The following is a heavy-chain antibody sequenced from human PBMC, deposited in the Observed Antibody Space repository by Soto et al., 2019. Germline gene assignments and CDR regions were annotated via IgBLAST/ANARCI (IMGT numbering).Heavy chain of an antibody. CDR3: ARQQWLVRVNYYYGMDV. V-gene: IGHV4-39*01. Sequence: SETLSLTCTVSGGSISSSSYYWGWIRQPPGKGLEWIGSIYYSGSNYYNTSLKSRVTISVDTSKNQFSMKLRYETAADTAVYYCARQQWLVRVNYYYGMDVWGQGTTVT. D-gene: IGHD6-19*01. CDR1: GGSISSSSYY. CDR2: IYYSGSN. J-gene: IGHJ6*02.